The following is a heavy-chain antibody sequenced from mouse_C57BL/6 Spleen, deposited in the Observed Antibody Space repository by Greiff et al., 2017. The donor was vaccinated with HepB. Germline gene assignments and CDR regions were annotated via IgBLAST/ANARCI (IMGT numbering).Heavy chain of an antibody. CDR1: GFTFSDYY. V-gene: IGHV5-16*01. CDR3: ARDNGSSYTFDY. Sequence: EVQVVESEGGLVQPGSSMKLSCTASGFTFSDYYMAWVRQVPEKGLEWVANINYDGSSTYYLDSLKSRFIISRDNAKNILYLQMSSLKSEDTATYYCARDNGSSYTFDYWGQGTTLTVSS. D-gene: IGHD1-1*01. J-gene: IGHJ2*01. CDR2: INYDGSST.